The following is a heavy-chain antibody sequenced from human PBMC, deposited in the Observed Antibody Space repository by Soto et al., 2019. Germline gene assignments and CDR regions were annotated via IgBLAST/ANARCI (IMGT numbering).Heavy chain of an antibody. J-gene: IGHJ6*02. D-gene: IGHD2-2*01. Sequence: QVQLVQSGAEVKKPGSSLKVSCKASGGTFSSYAISWVRQAPGQGLEWMGGIIPISGTANYAQKFQGRVKITADESTSTAYMELSSLRSEDTAVYYCARSQGSSTSLEIYYYYYYGMDVWGQGNTVNVSS. CDR3: ARSQGSSTSLEIYYYYYYGMDV. CDR2: IIPISGTA. V-gene: IGHV1-69*01. CDR1: GGTFSSYA.